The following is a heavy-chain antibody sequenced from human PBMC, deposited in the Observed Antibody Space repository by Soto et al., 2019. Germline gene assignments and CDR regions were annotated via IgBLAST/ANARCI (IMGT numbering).Heavy chain of an antibody. V-gene: IGHV1-69*02. CDR1: GGTFSSYT. D-gene: IGHD6-19*01. Sequence: QVQLVQSGAEVKKPGSSVKVSCKASGGTFSSYTISWVRQAPGQGLEWMGGIIPILGIANYAQKFQGRVTITADKSTSTAYMALSSLRAEATAVYYCASLPVAAVAFDIWGQGTMVTVSS. CDR2: IIPILGIA. CDR3: ASLPVAAVAFDI. J-gene: IGHJ3*02.